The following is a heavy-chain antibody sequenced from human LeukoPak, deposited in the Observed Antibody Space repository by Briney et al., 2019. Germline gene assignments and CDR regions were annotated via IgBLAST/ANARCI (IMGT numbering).Heavy chain of an antibody. CDR1: GFTFSSYS. Sequence: KPGGSLRLSCAASGFTFSSYSMNWVRQAPGKGLEWVSSISSSSSYIYYADSVKGRFTISRDNAKNSLYPQMNSLRAEDTAVYYCARKRTRVGAFDYWGQGTLVTVSS. V-gene: IGHV3-21*01. CDR2: ISSSSSYI. D-gene: IGHD1-26*01. CDR3: ARKRTRVGAFDY. J-gene: IGHJ4*02.